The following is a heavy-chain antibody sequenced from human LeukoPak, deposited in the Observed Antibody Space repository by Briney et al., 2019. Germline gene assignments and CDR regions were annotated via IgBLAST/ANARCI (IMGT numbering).Heavy chain of an antibody. CDR3: ARRQGYYGMDV. CDR2: IYPADSDT. Sequence: GESLKISCKGSGYSFTSYWIAWVRQMPGKDLEWMGIIYPADSDTRYSPSLQAQVTISADKSISTAYLQWSSLKASDTAMYYCARRQGYYGMDVWGQGTTVTVSS. V-gene: IGHV5-51*01. CDR1: GYSFTSYW. J-gene: IGHJ6*02.